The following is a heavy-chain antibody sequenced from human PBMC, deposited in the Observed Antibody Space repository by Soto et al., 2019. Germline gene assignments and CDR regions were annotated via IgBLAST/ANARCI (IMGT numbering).Heavy chain of an antibody. CDR1: GCIFSSYW. Sequence: EAQLVESGGGLVQPGGSLRLSCAASGCIFSSYWMHWVRQAPGKGLVWLSRINPDGSSTNYADSVKGRFTISRDNAKNTLYLQMNSLRGEDTAVYYCARGERATTGYWGQGTLVSVSS. J-gene: IGHJ4*02. CDR3: ARGERATTGY. D-gene: IGHD1-1*01. V-gene: IGHV3-74*01. CDR2: INPDGSST.